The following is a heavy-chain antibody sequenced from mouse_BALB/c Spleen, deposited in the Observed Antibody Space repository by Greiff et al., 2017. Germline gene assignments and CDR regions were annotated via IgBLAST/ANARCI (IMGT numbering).Heavy chain of an antibody. V-gene: IGHV5-4*02. J-gene: IGHJ4*01. CDR1: GFTFSDYY. D-gene: IGHD1-1*01. CDR2: ISDGGSYT. CDR3: ATYYGSSYEAMDY. Sequence: EVQVVESGGGLVKPGGSLKLSCAASGFTFSDYYMYWVRQTPEKRLEWVATISDGGSYTYYPDSVKGRFTISRDNAKNNLYLQMSSLKSEDTAMYYCATYYGSSYEAMDYWGQGTSVTVSS.